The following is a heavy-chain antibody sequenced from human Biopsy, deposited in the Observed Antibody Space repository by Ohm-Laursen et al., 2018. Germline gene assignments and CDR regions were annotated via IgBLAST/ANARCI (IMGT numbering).Heavy chain of an antibody. CDR1: GVYISDYY. Sequence: GTLSLTCSVSGVYISDYYWSWIRQPPGRGLEWVGSIYYSGSTNYNPSLKSRVTISADMSKSQLSLHLTSVTAADTAVYYCASRGLVMASDYYFDDWGQGTLVTVSS. J-gene: IGHJ4*02. V-gene: IGHV4-59*08. D-gene: IGHD3/OR15-3a*01. CDR2: IYYSGST. CDR3: ASRGLVMASDYYFDD.